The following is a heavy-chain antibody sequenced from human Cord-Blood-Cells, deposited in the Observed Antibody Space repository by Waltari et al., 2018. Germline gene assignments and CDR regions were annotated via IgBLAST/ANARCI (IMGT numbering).Heavy chain of an antibody. D-gene: IGHD3-3*01. CDR2: MYYSGST. Sequence: QLQLQESGPGLVKPSETLSLTCTVSGGSIRSSSYYWGWLRQPPGRGLEWIGCMYYSGSTHSNPAIKRRVTISVDTSKNQFSLKLSSVTAADTAVYYCARRLATIFGVVIGFDYWGQGTLVTVSS. V-gene: IGHV4-39*01. J-gene: IGHJ4*02. CDR1: GGSIRSSSYY. CDR3: ARRLATIFGVVIGFDY.